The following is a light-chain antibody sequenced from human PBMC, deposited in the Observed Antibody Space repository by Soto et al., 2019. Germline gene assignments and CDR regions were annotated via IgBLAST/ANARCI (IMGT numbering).Light chain of an antibody. V-gene: IGKV3D-20*02. CDR3: QQRSSAIT. CDR1: QTVNSDY. CDR2: DAS. Sequence: EIVLTHSPGTLSLSPWETATLSCRASQTVNSDYLAWFQQRPGQAPRLLIYDASNRATGIPARFSGRGSGTDFNLTISSLEPEDFAVYYCQQRSSAITFGQGTRLEIK. J-gene: IGKJ5*01.